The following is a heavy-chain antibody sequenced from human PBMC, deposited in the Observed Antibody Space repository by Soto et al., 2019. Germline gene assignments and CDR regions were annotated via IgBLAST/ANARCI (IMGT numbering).Heavy chain of an antibody. V-gene: IGHV1-69*01. J-gene: IGHJ3*02. Sequence: QVQLVQSGAEVKKPGSSVKVSCKASGGTFSSYAISWVRQAPGQGLEWMGGIIPIFGTANYAQKFQGRVKITGEESTSTAYMELSSLRSEDTAVYYCASRGTTGTTDDAFDIWGQGTMVTVSS. CDR2: IIPIFGTA. D-gene: IGHD1-1*01. CDR1: GGTFSSYA. CDR3: ASRGTTGTTDDAFDI.